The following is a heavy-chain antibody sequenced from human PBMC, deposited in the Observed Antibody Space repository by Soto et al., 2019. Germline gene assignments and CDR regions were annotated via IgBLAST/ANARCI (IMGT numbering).Heavy chain of an antibody. V-gene: IGHV3-21*01. D-gene: IGHD3-9*01. CDR2: ISSSSSYI. J-gene: IGHJ4*02. Sequence: RRLSCAASGFTFSIYSMNWVRQASGKGLEWVSSISSSSSYIYYADSVKGRFTISRDNAKNSLYLQMNRLRAEDTAVYYCAREDDSLTGYYYLDYWGQGTLVTVSS. CDR1: GFTFSIYS. CDR3: AREDDSLTGYYYLDY.